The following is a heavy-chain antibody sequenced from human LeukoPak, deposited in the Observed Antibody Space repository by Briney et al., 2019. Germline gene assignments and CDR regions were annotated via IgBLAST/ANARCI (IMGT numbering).Heavy chain of an antibody. D-gene: IGHD3-10*01. CDR1: GFTFSKFP. CDR2: ISASGDVT. CDR3: AKEATRYYGSGSYSELDY. J-gene: IGHJ4*02. Sequence: PGGSLRLSCAASGFTFSKFPMGWVRQAPGRGLEWVSAISASGDVTFYADSLRGRFTISRDNSKNTLYLQMNSLRAEDTAVYYCAKEATRYYGSGSYSELDYWGQGTLVTVSS. V-gene: IGHV3-23*01.